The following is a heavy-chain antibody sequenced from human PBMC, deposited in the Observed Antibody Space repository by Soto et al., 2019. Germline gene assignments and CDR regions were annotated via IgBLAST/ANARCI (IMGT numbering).Heavy chain of an antibody. CDR1: EYNFVNYW. Sequence: GESLNISCQDSEYNFVNYWVAWVRHMPGKGLEWMGIIYPGTSETRYSPSFEGQVTISADTTIGTAYLQWRSLKAADTAIYYCASQVRFMEAAFNWGQGTLVTVSS. CDR3: ASQVRFMEAAFN. D-gene: IGHD6-13*01. CDR2: IYPGTSET. J-gene: IGHJ4*02. V-gene: IGHV5-51*01.